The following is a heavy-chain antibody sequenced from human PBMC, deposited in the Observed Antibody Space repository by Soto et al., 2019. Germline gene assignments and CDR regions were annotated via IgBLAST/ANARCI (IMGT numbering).Heavy chain of an antibody. CDR1: VGSISSGGYY. V-gene: IGHV4-31*02. D-gene: IGHD1-1*01. J-gene: IGHJ5*02. Sequence: PSETLSLTCTVSVGSISSGGYYWSWIRQHPGKGLEWIGYIYYSGSTYYNPSLKSRVTISVDTSKNQFSLRLSSVTAADTAVYYCARPWGQLTDNWFDPWGQGTLVTVSS. CDR3: ARPWGQLTDNWFDP. CDR2: IYYSGST.